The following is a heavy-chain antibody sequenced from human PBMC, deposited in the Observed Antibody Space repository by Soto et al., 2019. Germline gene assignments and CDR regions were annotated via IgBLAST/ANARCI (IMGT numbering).Heavy chain of an antibody. CDR2: IYTSGST. V-gene: IGHV4-4*07. D-gene: IGHD6-13*01. J-gene: IGHJ5*02. CDR3: ARGLGGAAGIWMWFDP. CDR1: GGSISSYY. Sequence: PSETLSLTCTVSGGSISSYYWSWIRQPAGKGLEWIGRIYTSGSTNYNPSLKSRVTMSVDTSKNQFSLKLSSVTAADTAVYYCARGLGGAAGIWMWFDPWGQGTLVTAPQ.